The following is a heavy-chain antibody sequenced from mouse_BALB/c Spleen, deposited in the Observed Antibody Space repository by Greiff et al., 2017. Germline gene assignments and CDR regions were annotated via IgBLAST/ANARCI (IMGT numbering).Heavy chain of an antibody. J-gene: IGHJ1*01. CDR2: IWAGGST. CDR1: GFSLTSYG. CDR3: ARERGNYWYFDV. V-gene: IGHV2-9*02. Sequence: VKLMESGPGLVAPSQSLSITCTVSGFSLTSYGVHWVRQPPGKGLEWLGVIWAGGSTNYNSALMSRLSISKDNSKSQVFLKMNSLQTDDTAMYYCARERGNYWYFDVWGAGTTVTVSS. D-gene: IGHD2-1*01.